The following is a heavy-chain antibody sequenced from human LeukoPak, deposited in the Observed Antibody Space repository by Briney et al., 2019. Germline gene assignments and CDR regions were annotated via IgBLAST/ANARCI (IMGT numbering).Heavy chain of an antibody. J-gene: IGHJ4*02. CDR3: ARDLRHDFWSGYYSDY. Sequence: GASVKVSCKASGGTFSSYAISWVRQAPGQGLEWMGRIIPIFGKANYAQKFQGRVTITTDESTSTAYMELSSLRSEDTAVYYCARDLRHDFWSGYYSDYWGQGTLVTVSS. CDR2: IIPIFGKA. D-gene: IGHD3-3*01. V-gene: IGHV1-69*05. CDR1: GGTFSSYA.